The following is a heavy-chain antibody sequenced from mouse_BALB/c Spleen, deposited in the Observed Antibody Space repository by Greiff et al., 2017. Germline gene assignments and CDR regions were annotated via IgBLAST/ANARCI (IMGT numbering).Heavy chain of an antibody. D-gene: IGHD1-1*01. V-gene: IGHV1-15*01. Sequence: VKLVESGAELVRPGASVKLSCKALGYTFTDYEMHWVKQTPVHGLEWIGAIHPGSGGTAYNQKFKGKATLTADKSSSTAYMELSSLTSEDSAVYYGTRRNYYGSPWFAYWGQGTLVTVSA. CDR1: GYTFTDYE. CDR3: TRRNYYGSPWFAY. CDR2: IHPGSGGT. J-gene: IGHJ3*01.